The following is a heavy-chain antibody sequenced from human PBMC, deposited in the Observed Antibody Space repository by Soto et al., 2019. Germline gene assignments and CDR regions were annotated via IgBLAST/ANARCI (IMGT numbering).Heavy chain of an antibody. Sequence: QVQLVQSGAEVKKPGASLTVSCKASGYTFTSHALHWVRQAPGQGLEWMGWINTGNGNTKYSQRFQGRVTIIRDTSATTVYMDLRSLKSEDTAVYYGARGSSDWFPYFDFWGQGTLVTVSS. D-gene: IGHD3-9*01. J-gene: IGHJ4*02. CDR3: ARGSSDWFPYFDF. V-gene: IGHV1-3*04. CDR1: GYTFTSHA. CDR2: INTGNGNT.